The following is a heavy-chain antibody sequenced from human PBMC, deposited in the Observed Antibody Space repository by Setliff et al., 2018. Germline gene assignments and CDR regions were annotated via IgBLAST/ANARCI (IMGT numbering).Heavy chain of an antibody. V-gene: IGHV3-30*03. CDR3: ARGVVVVVAATSNYFDP. D-gene: IGHD2-15*01. CDR2: LSDDGSNE. J-gene: IGHJ5*02. CDR1: GFTVSSFS. Sequence: GGSLRLSCAASGFTVSSFSMHWVRQAPVKGLDWVATLSDDGSNEFYADSVKGRFTIFRDNSKNTLYLQMNSLRAEDTAIYYCARGVVVVVAATSNYFDPWGQGTLVTVSS.